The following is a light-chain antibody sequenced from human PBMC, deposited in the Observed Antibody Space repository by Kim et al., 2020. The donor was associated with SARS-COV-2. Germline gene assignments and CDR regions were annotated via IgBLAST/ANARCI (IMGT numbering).Light chain of an antibody. V-gene: IGLV1-40*01. J-gene: IGLJ3*02. Sequence: RVTLSWSGRRSNIGAGYDVHWYQQLPGTAPKLLIYGNSNRPSGVPDRVSGSKSGTSASLAITGLQAEDEADYYCQSYDSSLSGWVFGGGTQLTVL. CDR1: RSNIGAGYD. CDR2: GNS. CDR3: QSYDSSLSGWV.